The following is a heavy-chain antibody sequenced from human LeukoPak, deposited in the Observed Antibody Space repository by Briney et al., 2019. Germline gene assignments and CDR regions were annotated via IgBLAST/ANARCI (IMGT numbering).Heavy chain of an antibody. J-gene: IGHJ4*02. Sequence: SETLSLTCTVSGGSISSTSYHWGWIRQPPGKGLDWIGSIYYSGSTYHNPSLKSRVTMSVDTSKNQFSLKLTSVTAADTAVYYCARHGSTAFDYWGQGTLVTVSS. CDR3: ARHGSTAFDY. CDR2: IYYSGST. CDR1: GGSISSTSYH. V-gene: IGHV4-39*07. D-gene: IGHD5/OR15-5a*01.